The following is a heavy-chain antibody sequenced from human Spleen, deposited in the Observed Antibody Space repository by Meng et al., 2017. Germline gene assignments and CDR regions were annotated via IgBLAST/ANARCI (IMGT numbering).Heavy chain of an antibody. D-gene: IGHD2-15*01. J-gene: IGHJ5*02. CDR1: GYTFTSYG. CDR3: ARVLSLAGVAASLQYWFDP. V-gene: IGHV1-18*01. Sequence: ASVKVSCKASGYTFTSYGISWVRQAPGQGLEWMGWISAYNGNTNYAQKLQGRVTMTTDTSTSTAYMELRSLRSDDTAVYYCARVLSLAGVAASLQYWFDPWGQGTRVTVSS. CDR2: ISAYNGNT.